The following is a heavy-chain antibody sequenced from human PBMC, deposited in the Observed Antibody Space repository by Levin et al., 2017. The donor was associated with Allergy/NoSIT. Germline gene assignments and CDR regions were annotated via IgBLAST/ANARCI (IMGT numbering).Heavy chain of an antibody. J-gene: IGHJ5*02. Sequence: SVKVSCKASGGTFSSYAISWVRQAPGQGLEWMGGIIPIFGTANYAQKFQGRVTITADKSTSTAYMELSSLRSEDTAVYYCARAGDFWSGYYRGGWFDPWGQGTLVTVSS. CDR2: IIPIFGTA. CDR3: ARAGDFWSGYYRGGWFDP. CDR1: GGTFSSYA. V-gene: IGHV1-69*06. D-gene: IGHD3-3*01.